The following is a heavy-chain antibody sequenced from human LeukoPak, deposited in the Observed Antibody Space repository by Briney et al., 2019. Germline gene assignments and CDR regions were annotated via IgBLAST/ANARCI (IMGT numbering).Heavy chain of an antibody. CDR1: GDSISSYY. J-gene: IGHJ4*02. Sequence: SETLSLTCTVSGDSISSYYWSWIRQPPGKGLEWIGYISYSGSTNYNPSLKSRVTISVDTSKNQFSLKLSSVTAADTAVYYCARHGYSSWGSFDYWGQGTLVTVSS. CDR3: ARHGYSSWGSFDY. V-gene: IGHV4-59*08. D-gene: IGHD6-13*01. CDR2: ISYSGST.